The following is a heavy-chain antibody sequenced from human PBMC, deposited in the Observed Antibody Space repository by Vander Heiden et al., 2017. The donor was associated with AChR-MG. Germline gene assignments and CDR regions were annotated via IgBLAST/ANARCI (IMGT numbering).Heavy chain of an antibody. CDR3: AKDRFAVGLTTPVYYFDY. CDR1: GFTFTNFA. V-gene: IGHV3-23*01. CDR2: ITVSDGGT. D-gene: IGHD1-26*01. Sequence: EVQLLDSGGGLVQPGGSLRLSCAASGFTFTNFAITCVRQAPGRGLEWVSTITVSDGGTYYADSVKGRFTISRDNSKNTLYLQMNSLRVDDTAIYYCAKDRFAVGLTTPVYYFDYWGQGTLVTVSS. J-gene: IGHJ4*02.